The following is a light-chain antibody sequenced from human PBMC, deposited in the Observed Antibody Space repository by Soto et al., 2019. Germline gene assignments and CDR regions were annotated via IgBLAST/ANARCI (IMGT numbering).Light chain of an antibody. CDR3: QESYGSPQT. V-gene: IGKV1-5*03. J-gene: IGKJ2*01. CDR2: KAS. Sequence: DIQMTQSPSTLSGSVGDRVTITCRASQTISSWLAWYQQKPGKAPKLLIYKASTLKSGVPSRFSGSGYGTDFTLTISSPQPEDFATYFCQESYGSPQTFGQGTKLEIK. CDR1: QTISSW.